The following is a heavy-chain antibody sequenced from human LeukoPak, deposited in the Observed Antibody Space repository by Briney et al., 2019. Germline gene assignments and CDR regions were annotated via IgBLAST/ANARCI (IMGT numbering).Heavy chain of an antibody. Sequence: SETLSLTCTVSGYSISSTYYGAWIRQPSGKGLEWIATISHSGNTYYTPSLESRLTISLDTSKKHFSLRLSSVTAADTAVYYCARVNAPVATFDYWGLGTLVAVSS. J-gene: IGHJ4*02. D-gene: IGHD1-1*01. CDR2: ISHSGNT. CDR1: GYSISSTYY. CDR3: ARVNAPVATFDY. V-gene: IGHV4-38-2*02.